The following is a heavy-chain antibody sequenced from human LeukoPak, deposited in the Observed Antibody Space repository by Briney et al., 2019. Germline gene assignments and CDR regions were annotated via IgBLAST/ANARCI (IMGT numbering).Heavy chain of an antibody. D-gene: IGHD3-22*01. CDR1: GSTVTDYY. V-gene: IGHV3-11*01. CDR2: ISSSGSTI. CDR3: ATGRSGNYFATFDY. J-gene: IGHJ4*02. Sequence: SLTLSCAPSGSTVTDYYMGWNRQAPGKGMEWDSYISSSGSTICYADSVKGGLTISRDNAKNSLYLQMNSLRAEDTAVYYCATGRSGNYFATFDYWGQGILVTVSS.